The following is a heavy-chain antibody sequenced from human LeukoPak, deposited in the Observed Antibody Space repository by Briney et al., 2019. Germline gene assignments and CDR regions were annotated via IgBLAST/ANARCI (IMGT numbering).Heavy chain of an antibody. V-gene: IGHV3-30*04. J-gene: IGHJ4*02. CDR3: ARDEGYGDPLFDY. CDR1: GFTFSSYA. CDR2: ISSDGSNK. Sequence: QPGRPLRLSRAASGFTFSSYAMHWVRQAPGKGLEWVAVISSDGSNKYYADSVKGRFTISRDNSKNTLYLQRNSLRAEDTAVYYCARDEGYGDPLFDYWGQGTLVTVSS. D-gene: IGHD4-17*01.